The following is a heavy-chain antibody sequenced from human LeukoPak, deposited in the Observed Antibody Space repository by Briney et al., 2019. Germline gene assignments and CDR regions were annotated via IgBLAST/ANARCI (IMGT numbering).Heavy chain of an antibody. D-gene: IGHD6-13*01. CDR2: ISGSGGST. CDR1: GFTFSSYA. V-gene: IGHV3-23*01. Sequence: GGSMRLSCAASGFTFSSYAMSWVRQAPGKGLEWVSAISGSGGSTYYADSVKGRFTISRDNSKNTLYLQMNSLRAEDTAVYYCAKGEQLVQFPFDYWGQGTLVTVSS. CDR3: AKGEQLVQFPFDY. J-gene: IGHJ4*02.